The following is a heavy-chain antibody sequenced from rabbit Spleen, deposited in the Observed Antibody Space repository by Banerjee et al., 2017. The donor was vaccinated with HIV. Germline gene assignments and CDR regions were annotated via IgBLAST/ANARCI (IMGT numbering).Heavy chain of an antibody. V-gene: IGHV1S45*01. CDR2: INIASGSA. CDR1: GFSFTNHY. J-gene: IGHJ4*01. CDR3: ASGYSDAYFDL. D-gene: IGHD1-1*01. Sequence: QEQVKETGGGLVQPGGSLTLSCKASGFSFTNHYICWVRQAPGKGLEWIGCINIASGSAYYATWVISRFTISKASSTTVTLQMTSLTAADTATYFCASGYSDAYFDLWGPGTLVTVS.